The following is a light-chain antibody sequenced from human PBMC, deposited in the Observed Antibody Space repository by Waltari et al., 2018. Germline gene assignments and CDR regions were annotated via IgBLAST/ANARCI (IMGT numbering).Light chain of an antibody. V-gene: IGKV1D-13*01. CDR1: QGISSA. CDR3: QQFNNYVIT. Sequence: AIQLTQSPSSLSASVGDRVTSTCRASQGISSALAWYQQKPGKAPKLLIYDASSLESGVPSRFSGSGSGTDFTLTISSLQPEDFATYYCQQFNNYVITFGQGTRLEIK. J-gene: IGKJ5*01. CDR2: DAS.